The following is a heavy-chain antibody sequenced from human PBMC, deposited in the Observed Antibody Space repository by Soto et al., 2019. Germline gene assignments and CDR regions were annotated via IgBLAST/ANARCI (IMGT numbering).Heavy chain of an antibody. V-gene: IGHV4-31*03. CDR2: IYYSGST. CDR1: GGSISSGGYY. J-gene: IGHJ6*02. CDR3: ARGVGYSSSPRYYYYGMDV. D-gene: IGHD6-13*01. Sequence: TSETLSLTCTVSGGSISSGGYYWSWIRQHPGKGLEWIGYIYYSGSTYYNPSLKSRVTISVDTSKNQFSLKLSSVTAADTAVYYCARGVGYSSSPRYYYYGMDVWGQGTTVTVSS.